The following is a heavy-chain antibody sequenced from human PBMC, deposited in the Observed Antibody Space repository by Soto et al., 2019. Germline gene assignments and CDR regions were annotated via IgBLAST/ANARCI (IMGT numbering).Heavy chain of an antibody. CDR3: AKDLHGSGWSFDK. D-gene: IGHD6-19*01. CDR1: GFTFSTQA. CDR2: LISSGESP. V-gene: IGHV3-23*01. J-gene: IGHJ4*02. Sequence: EVQLLESGGGLVQPGGSLRLSCSASGFTFSTQAMAWFRQAPGKGLECVSALISSGESPDYADSVKGRFTISRANSKNPLYLQMNSLRADETAVYYCAKDLHGSGWSFDKWGQGTVVTVSS.